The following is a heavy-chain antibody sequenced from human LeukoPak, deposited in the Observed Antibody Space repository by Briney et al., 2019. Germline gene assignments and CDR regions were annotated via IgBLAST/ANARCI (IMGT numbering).Heavy chain of an antibody. D-gene: IGHD3-22*01. CDR2: IYYSGST. CDR1: GGSISSSSYY. CDR3: ASGRTMIVVVVVF. J-gene: IGHJ4*02. Sequence: SETLSLTCTVSGGSISSSSYYWGWIRQPPGKGLEWIGSIYYSGSTYYNPSLKSRVTISVDTSKNQFSLKLSSVTAADTAVYYCASGRTMIVVVVVFWGQGTLVTVSS. V-gene: IGHV4-39*01.